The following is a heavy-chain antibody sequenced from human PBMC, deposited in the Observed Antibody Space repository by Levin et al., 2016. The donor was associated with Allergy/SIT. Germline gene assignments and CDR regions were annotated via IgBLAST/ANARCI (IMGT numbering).Heavy chain of an antibody. CDR3: VGGVRVAGPRIGYYYYYKMDV. CDR1: GFTFSTSR. V-gene: IGHV3-21*01. D-gene: IGHD1-14*01. CDR2: ITPASDFI. J-gene: IGHJ6*03. Sequence: GESLKISCAASGFTFSTSRMNWVRQAPGKGLEWVASITPASDFIYYADSLRGRFTISRDNARNAVNLQMNSLRAEDSAVYYCVGGVRVAGPRIGYYYYYKMDVWGKGTTVTVSS.